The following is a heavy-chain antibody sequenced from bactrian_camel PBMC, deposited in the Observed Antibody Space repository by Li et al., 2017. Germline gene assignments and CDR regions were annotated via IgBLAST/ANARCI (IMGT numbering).Heavy chain of an antibody. Sequence: HVQLVESGGGSVQPGGSLRLSCTASEFTFDNSNIGWFRRPPGIECESVVSISKDGTIFYSDSVKGRFTISQDRAKNTVYLQMNSLKPEDTAVYYCAAEKTLAPMCPFLYGWWGQGTQVTVS. D-gene: IGHD4*01. CDR2: ISKDGTI. CDR1: EFTFDNSN. V-gene: IGHV3S60*01. J-gene: IGHJ6*01. CDR3: AAEKTLAPMCPFLYGW.